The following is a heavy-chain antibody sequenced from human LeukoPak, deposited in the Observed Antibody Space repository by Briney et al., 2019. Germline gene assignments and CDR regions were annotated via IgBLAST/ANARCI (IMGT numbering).Heavy chain of an antibody. D-gene: IGHD2-15*01. J-gene: IGHJ4*02. V-gene: IGHV4-34*01. CDR3: ARRSPAVVVVAATRAYFDY. Sequence: SETLSLTCAVYGGSFSGYYWSWIRQPPGKGLEWIGEINHSGNTNYNPSLKSRVTISVDTSKNQFSLKLSSVTAADTAVYYCARRSPAVVVVAATRAYFDYWGQGTPVTVSS. CDR2: INHSGNT. CDR1: GGSFSGYY.